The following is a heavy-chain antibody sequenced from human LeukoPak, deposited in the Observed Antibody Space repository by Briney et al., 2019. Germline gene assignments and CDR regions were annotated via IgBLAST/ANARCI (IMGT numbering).Heavy chain of an antibody. V-gene: IGHV3-23*05. J-gene: IGHJ4*02. CDR1: GFTFSSYA. D-gene: IGHD4-17*01. Sequence: GGSLRLSCAASGFTFSSYAMTWVRRAPGKGLEWVSGISKSGNNTYYADSVAGRLTISRDNSKNTLYLQMNSLRADDTAVYYCAATVTTGRAEHYWGQGTLVTVSS. CDR3: AATVTTGRAEHY. CDR2: ISKSGNNT.